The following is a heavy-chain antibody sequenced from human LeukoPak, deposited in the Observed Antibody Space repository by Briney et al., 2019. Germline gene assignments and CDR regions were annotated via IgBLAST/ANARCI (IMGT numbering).Heavy chain of an antibody. J-gene: IGHJ4*02. CDR1: GGSFSGYY. Sequence: SETLSLTCAVYGGSFSGYYWSWIRQPPGKGLEWIGYIYYSGSTNYNPSLKSRVTISVDTSKNQFSLKLSSVTAADTAVYYCARHRAVRGPLGYWGQGTLVTVSS. CDR2: IYYSGST. CDR3: ARHRAVRGPLGY. D-gene: IGHD3-10*01. V-gene: IGHV4-59*08.